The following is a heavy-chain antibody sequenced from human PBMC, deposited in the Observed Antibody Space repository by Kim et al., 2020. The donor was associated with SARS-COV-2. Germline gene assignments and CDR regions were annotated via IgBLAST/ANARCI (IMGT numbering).Heavy chain of an antibody. D-gene: IGHD3-16*01. Sequence: GNGNTIYSQKFQGRVTVTTDTSASTAYMELSFLRSEDSAVYYCLGGFYFDYWGQGTLVTVSS. J-gene: IGHJ4*02. CDR2: GNGNT. V-gene: IGHV1-3*01. CDR3: LGGFYFDY.